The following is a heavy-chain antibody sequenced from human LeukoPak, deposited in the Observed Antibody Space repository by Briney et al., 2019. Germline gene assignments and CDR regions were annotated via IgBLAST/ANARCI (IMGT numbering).Heavy chain of an antibody. CDR2: INSDGSST. V-gene: IGHV3-74*01. D-gene: IGHD3-3*01. CDR3: ASEMYDFWSGYYTGIGY. Sequence: PGGSLRLSCAASGFTFSSYWMHWVRQAPGKGLVWVSRINSDGSSTSYADSVKGRFTISRDNAKNTLYLQMNSLSAEDTAVYYCASEMYDFWSGYYTGIGYWGQGTLVTVSS. CDR1: GFTFSSYW. J-gene: IGHJ4*02.